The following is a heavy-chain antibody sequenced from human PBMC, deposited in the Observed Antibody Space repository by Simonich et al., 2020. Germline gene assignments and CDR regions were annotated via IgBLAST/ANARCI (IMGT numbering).Heavy chain of an antibody. V-gene: IGHV4-59*12. CDR3: ARARTGDYYYYMDV. CDR2: IYYSGST. D-gene: IGHD7-27*01. J-gene: IGHJ6*03. Sequence: QVQLQESGPGLVKPSETLSLTCPVSGGSISRYYWSWIRQPPGKGLEWIGYIYYSGSTNYNPSLKSRVTISVDTSKNQFSLKLSAVTAADTAVYYCARARTGDYYYYMDVWGKGTTVTVSS. CDR1: GGSISRYY.